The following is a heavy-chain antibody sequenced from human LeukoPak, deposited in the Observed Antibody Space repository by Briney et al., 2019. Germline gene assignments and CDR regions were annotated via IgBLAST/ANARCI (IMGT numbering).Heavy chain of an antibody. J-gene: IGHJ4*02. V-gene: IGHV3-21*01. CDR2: ISSSSSYI. CDR3: APHPDYYDSSGYHV. Sequence: GGSLRLSCAASGFTFSSYSMNWVRPAPGKGLEWVSSISSSSSYIYYAVSVKGRFTISRDNAKNSLYLQMNSLRAEDTAVYYCAPHPDYYDSSGYHVWGQGTLVTVSS. CDR1: GFTFSSYS. D-gene: IGHD3-22*01.